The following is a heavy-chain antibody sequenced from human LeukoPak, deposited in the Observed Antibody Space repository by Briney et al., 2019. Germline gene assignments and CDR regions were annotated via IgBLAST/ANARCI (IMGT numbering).Heavy chain of an antibody. Sequence: GGSLRLSCAASGFTFSSYWMHWVRQAPGKGLVWVSRINSDGSSTSYADSVKGRFTISRDNAKNTLYLQMTSLRAEDTAVYYCASPTAYSSSRLDYFDYWGQGTLVTVSS. D-gene: IGHD6-13*01. CDR3: ASPTAYSSSRLDYFDY. CDR2: INSDGSST. J-gene: IGHJ4*02. V-gene: IGHV3-74*01. CDR1: GFTFSSYW.